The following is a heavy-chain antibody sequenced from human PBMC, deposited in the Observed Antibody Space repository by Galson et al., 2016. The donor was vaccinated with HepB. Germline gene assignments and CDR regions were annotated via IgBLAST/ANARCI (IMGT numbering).Heavy chain of an antibody. CDR3: TRSFWGKYETGYYHYALDV. CDR2: MIPMLATA. Sequence: SVKVSCKASGGTFSRFAISWVRQAPGQGLEWMGGMIPMLATAHYAQRFQGSVTVSADESTSTAYMELSSLRSDDTAVYYCTRSFWGKYETGYYHYALDVWGQGTTVTVS. V-gene: IGHV1-69*13. CDR1: GGTFSRFA. D-gene: IGHD3-16*01. J-gene: IGHJ6*02.